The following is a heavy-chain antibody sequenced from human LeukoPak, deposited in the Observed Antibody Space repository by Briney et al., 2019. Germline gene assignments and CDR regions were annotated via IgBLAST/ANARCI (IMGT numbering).Heavy chain of an antibody. CDR1: GFTFSSYW. CDR2: INSDGSST. Sequence: GGSLRLSCAASGFTFSSYWMHWVRHAPGKGLVWVSRINSDGSSTSYADSVKGRFTISRDNSKNTLYLQMNSLRAEDTAVYYCAKDSRAAMVQDYWGQGTLVTVSS. V-gene: IGHV3-74*01. CDR3: AKDSRAAMVQDY. D-gene: IGHD5-18*01. J-gene: IGHJ4*02.